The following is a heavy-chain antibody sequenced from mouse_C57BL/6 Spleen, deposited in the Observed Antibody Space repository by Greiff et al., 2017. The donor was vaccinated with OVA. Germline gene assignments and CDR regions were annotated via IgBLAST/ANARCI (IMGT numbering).Heavy chain of an antibody. Sequence: QVQLQQSGAELVRPGASVKLSCKASGYTFTSYGISWVKQRTGQGLEWIGEIYPRSGNTYYNEKFKGKATLTADKSSSTAYMELRSLTSEDSAVYFCARDDLLLRYDDYWGQGTTLTVSS. J-gene: IGHJ2*01. CDR2: IYPRSGNT. CDR1: GYTFTSYG. V-gene: IGHV1-81*01. CDR3: ARDDLLLRYDDY. D-gene: IGHD1-1*01.